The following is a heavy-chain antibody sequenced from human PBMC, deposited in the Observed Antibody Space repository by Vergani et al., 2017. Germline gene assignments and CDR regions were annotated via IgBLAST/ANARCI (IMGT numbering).Heavy chain of an antibody. V-gene: IGHV3-11*05. J-gene: IGHJ6*02. CDR3: ASFGITMVRGNYYGMDV. CDR1: GFTFSDYY. Sequence: QVQLVESGGGLVKPGGSLRLSCAAYGFTFSDYYMSWIRQAPGKGLGWVSYISSSSSYTNYADSVKRRFSISRDNAKNSLYLQMNSLRAEDTAVYYCASFGITMVRGNYYGMDVWGQGTTVTVSS. CDR2: ISSSSSYT. D-gene: IGHD3-10*01.